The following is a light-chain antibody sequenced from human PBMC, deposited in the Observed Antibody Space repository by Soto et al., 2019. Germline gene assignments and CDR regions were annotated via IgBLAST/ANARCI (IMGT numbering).Light chain of an antibody. Sequence: QSALTQPASESGSPGQSITISCTGTRSDVGGYNSVSWYQHHPGKAPKLMIYDVSHRPSGVSIRFSGSKSGNTASLTISGLQAEDEADYYCTSYTGTNTLGVFGGGTKLTVL. J-gene: IGLJ2*01. V-gene: IGLV2-14*03. CDR1: RSDVGGYNS. CDR3: TSYTGTNTLGV. CDR2: DVS.